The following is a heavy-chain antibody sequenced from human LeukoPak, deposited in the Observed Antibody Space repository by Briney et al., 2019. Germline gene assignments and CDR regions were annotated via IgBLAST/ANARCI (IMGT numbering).Heavy chain of an antibody. J-gene: IGHJ4*02. CDR2: ISSSHNNI. V-gene: IGHV3-21*01. CDR3: VRDRSPGYFDY. Sequence: GGSLRLSCAASGFTFSSYSMNWVRQAPGKGLDWVSSISSSHNNIYYADSVKGRFSISRDNAKNSLFLQMNSLRAEDTAVYYCVRDRSPGYFDYWGQGTLVTVSS. CDR1: GFTFSSYS. D-gene: IGHD3-10*01.